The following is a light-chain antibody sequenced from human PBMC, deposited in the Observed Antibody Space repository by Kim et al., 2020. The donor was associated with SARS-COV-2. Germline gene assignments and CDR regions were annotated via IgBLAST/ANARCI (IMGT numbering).Light chain of an antibody. CDR3: QHYGSSYT. V-gene: IGKV3-20*01. J-gene: IGKJ2*01. CDR1: QSVGSNY. Sequence: EIVLTQSPGTLSLSPGERATLSCRASQSVGSNYLAWYQQKPGQPPRLLIYGASSRATGIPDRFSGRGSGTDFALTISRLEPEDFAVYFCQHYGSSYTFGQGTKLEI. CDR2: GAS.